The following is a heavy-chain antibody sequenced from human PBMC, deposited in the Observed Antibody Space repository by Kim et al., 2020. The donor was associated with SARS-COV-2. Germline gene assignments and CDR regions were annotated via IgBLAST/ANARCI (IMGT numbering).Heavy chain of an antibody. Sequence: GGSLRLSCAASGFTFSSYGMHWVRQAPGKGLEWVAVISYDGSNKYYADSVKGRFTISRDNSKNTLYLQMNSLRAEDTAVYYCANPLAYSGYDDRHRLLEHSGYYWGQGTLVTVSS. CDR2: ISYDGSNK. J-gene: IGHJ4*02. CDR1: GFTFSSYG. CDR3: ANPLAYSGYDDRHRLLEHSGYY. D-gene: IGHD5-12*01. V-gene: IGHV3-30*18.